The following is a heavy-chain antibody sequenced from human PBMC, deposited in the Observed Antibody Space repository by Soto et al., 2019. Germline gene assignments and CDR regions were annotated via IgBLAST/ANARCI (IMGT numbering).Heavy chain of an antibody. CDR3: AAGEASSRNLAPYYLDF. D-gene: IGHD6-13*01. CDR2: IHYSGATSFFP. Sequence: SETLSLTCTVSGGSMRNYFWTWIRQPPGKGLEWIGYIHYSGATSFFPSYNPSLRSRATISEDTSKNQFSLKLLSVTTADTAVYFCAAGEASSRNLAPYYLDFWGQGTLVTVSS. V-gene: IGHV4-59*01. CDR1: GGSMRNYF. J-gene: IGHJ4*02.